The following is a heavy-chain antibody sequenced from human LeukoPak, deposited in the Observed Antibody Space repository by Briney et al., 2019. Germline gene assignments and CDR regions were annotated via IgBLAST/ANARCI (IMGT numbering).Heavy chain of an antibody. D-gene: IGHD2-15*01. J-gene: IGHJ4*02. Sequence: GGSLRLSCAASGFTFSNYGMNWVRQAPGKGLEWVSAISVSGNTYHADSVKGRFTISRDSSKNTLYLQMNSLRAGDAAVYYCAKAPVTTCSGAYCYPFDYWSQGTLVTVSS. CDR3: AKAPVTTCSGAYCYPFDY. CDR1: GFTFSNYG. V-gene: IGHV3-23*01. CDR2: ISVSGNT.